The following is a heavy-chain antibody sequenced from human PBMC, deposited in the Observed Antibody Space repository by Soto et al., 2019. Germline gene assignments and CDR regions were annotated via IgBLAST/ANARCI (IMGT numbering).Heavy chain of an antibody. CDR1: GGSISSGDYY. D-gene: IGHD6-13*01. CDR2: IYYSGSN. J-gene: IGHJ4*02. V-gene: IGHV4-30-4*01. CDR3: ARNYFYCASSSAPYYLDY. Sequence: QVQLQESGPGLVKPSQTLSLTCTVSGGSISSGDYYWSWIRQPPGKGLEWIGYIYYSGSNYYNPSLKSRVTISVDTSKYQFSLKLSSVTAAATAVYYCARNYFYCASSSAPYYLDYWGQGTLVTVSS.